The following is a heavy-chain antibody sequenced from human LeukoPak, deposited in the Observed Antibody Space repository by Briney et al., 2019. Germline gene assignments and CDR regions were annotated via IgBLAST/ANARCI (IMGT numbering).Heavy chain of an antibody. D-gene: IGHD5-18*01. Sequence: SETLSLSCTVSGGSISSSSYYWGWIRQPPGKGLEWIGSIYYSGSTYYNPSLKSRVTISVDTSKNQFSLKLSSVTAADTAVYYCARARGYSYGGFDYWGQGTLVTVSS. CDR2: IYYSGST. CDR1: GGSISSSSYY. J-gene: IGHJ4*02. V-gene: IGHV4-39*07. CDR3: ARARGYSYGGFDY.